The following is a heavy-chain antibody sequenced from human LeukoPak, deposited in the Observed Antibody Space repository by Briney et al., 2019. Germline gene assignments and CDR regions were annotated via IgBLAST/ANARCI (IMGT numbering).Heavy chain of an antibody. CDR1: GGSISSSSYY. CDR2: IYYSGST. CDR3: ARFYYDSSGYSFSYFDY. J-gene: IGHJ4*02. Sequence: SETLSLTCTVSGGSISSSSYYWGWIRQPPGKGLEWIGSIYYSGSTYYNPSLKSRVTISVDTSKNQFSLKLSSVTAADTAVYYCARFYYDSSGYSFSYFDYWGQGTLVTVSS. V-gene: IGHV4-39*07. D-gene: IGHD3-22*01.